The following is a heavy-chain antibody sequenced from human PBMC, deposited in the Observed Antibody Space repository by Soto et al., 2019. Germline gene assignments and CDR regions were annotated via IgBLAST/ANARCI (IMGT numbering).Heavy chain of an antibody. Sequence: QFTLKESGPTLVKPTQTLTLTCTFSGFSLSTSGVGLGWIRQPPGKALEWLALIYWDDDKRYSPSLKSRLTITTDTSKNQVVLTMTNMDPVDTATYYCATHGSGTYYNPLYNWFDPWGQGTLVTVSS. CDR2: IYWDDDK. CDR3: ATHGSGTYYNPLYNWFDP. J-gene: IGHJ5*02. D-gene: IGHD3-10*01. CDR1: GFSLSTSGVG. V-gene: IGHV2-5*02.